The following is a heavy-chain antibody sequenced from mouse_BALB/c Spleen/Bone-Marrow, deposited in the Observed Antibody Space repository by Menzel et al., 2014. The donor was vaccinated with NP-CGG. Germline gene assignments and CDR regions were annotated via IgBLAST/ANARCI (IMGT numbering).Heavy chain of an antibody. V-gene: IGHV5-17*02. CDR3: ARDVPLYDVGYFDY. CDR1: GVTFSSFG. Sequence: EVQRVESGGGLVQPGGSRKLSCAASGVTFSSFGMHWVRQAPEKGLEWVAYISSGSSTIYYADTVKGRFTISRDNPKNTLFLQMTSLRSEDTAMYYCARDVPLYDVGYFDYWGQGTTLTVSS. D-gene: IGHD2-14*01. CDR2: ISSGSSTI. J-gene: IGHJ2*01.